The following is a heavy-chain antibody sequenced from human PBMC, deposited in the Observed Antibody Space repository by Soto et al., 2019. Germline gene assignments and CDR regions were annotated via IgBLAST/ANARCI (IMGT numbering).Heavy chain of an antibody. D-gene: IGHD3-3*01. V-gene: IGHV4-59*08. Sequence: ASETLSLTCTVSGGSLSSYYWSWIRQPPGKGLEWIGYIYYSRSTNYNPSLKSRVTISVDTSKNQFSLKLSSVTAADTAVYYCARLAYDFWSGYPIYYFDYWGQGTLVTVSS. CDR2: IYYSRST. J-gene: IGHJ4*02. CDR1: GGSLSSYY. CDR3: ARLAYDFWSGYPIYYFDY.